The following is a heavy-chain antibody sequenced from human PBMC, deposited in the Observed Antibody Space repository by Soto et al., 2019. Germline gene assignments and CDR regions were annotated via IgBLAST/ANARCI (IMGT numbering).Heavy chain of an antibody. CDR1: GFSLSNARMG. CDR3: ARTGGRLPFDY. D-gene: IGHD2-21*02. V-gene: IGHV2-26*01. CDR2: IFSNNEK. J-gene: IGHJ4*02. Sequence: QVTLKESGPVLVKPTETLTLTCTVSGFSLSNARMGVSWIRQPPGQALEWLAHIFSNNEKSYSTSLKSRRTISKDTSKSQVVLTMTNMDPVDTATYYCARTGGRLPFDYWGQGTLVTVSS.